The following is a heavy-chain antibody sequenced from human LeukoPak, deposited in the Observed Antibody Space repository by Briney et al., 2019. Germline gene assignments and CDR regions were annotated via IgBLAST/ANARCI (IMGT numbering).Heavy chain of an antibody. J-gene: IGHJ6*02. CDR1: GITFSGYS. V-gene: IGHV3-48*01. CDR3: ARVGRVYGDYYYGMDV. D-gene: IGHD4-17*01. CDR2: ITTSGNTI. Sequence: PGGSLRLSCVVSGITFSGYSMIWVRQAPGKGLEWLSFITTSGNTIFYAESVKDRFTLSRDNAKKSLYLQMNSLRAEDTAVYYCARVGRVYGDYYYGMDVWGQGTTVTVSS.